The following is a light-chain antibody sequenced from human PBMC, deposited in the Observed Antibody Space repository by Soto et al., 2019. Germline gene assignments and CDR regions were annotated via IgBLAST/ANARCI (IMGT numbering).Light chain of an antibody. V-gene: IGKV3-15*01. J-gene: IGKJ1*01. CDR2: GAS. CDR1: QSVRSN. Sequence: EVVITQSPATLSVSPGERVTLSFRASQSVRSNLAWYQQKPGQSPRLLIYGASTRATGIPARFSGSGSGTEFTLTISSLQSEDFAVYYCQQYNNWWTFGQGTKVDIK. CDR3: QQYNNWWT.